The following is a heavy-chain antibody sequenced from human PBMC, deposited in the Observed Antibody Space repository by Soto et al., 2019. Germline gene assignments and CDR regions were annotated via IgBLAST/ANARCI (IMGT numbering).Heavy chain of an antibody. V-gene: IGHV1-2*02. CDR2: INPNSGGT. D-gene: IGHD6-19*01. CDR1: GYTFTGYY. J-gene: IGHJ3*02. Sequence: GASVKVCCEASGYTFTGYYMHWGRQAPGQGLEWMGWINPNSGGTNYAQKFQGRVTMTRDTSISTAYMELSRLRSDDTAVYYCATAYSSGYADAFDIWRQGTMVTLS. CDR3: ATAYSSGYADAFDI.